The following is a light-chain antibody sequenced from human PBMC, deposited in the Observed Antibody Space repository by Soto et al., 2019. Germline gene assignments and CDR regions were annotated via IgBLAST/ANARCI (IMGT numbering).Light chain of an antibody. CDR1: QSVSSSY. J-gene: IGKJ1*01. Sequence: IVLTQSPAILAVSPGDRATLSCRASQSVSSSYLAWYQQKPGQAPRLLIYGASNRATGIPDRFSGSGSGTDFSLTISRLEPEDFAVYYCQQYGVSPRTFGQGTKVDIK. CDR2: GAS. CDR3: QQYGVSPRT. V-gene: IGKV3-20*01.